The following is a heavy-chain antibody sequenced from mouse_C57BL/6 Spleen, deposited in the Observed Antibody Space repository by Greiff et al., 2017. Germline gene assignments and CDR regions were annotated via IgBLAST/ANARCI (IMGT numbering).Heavy chain of an antibody. Sequence: VQLQQSGAELVRPGASVTLSCKASGYTFTDYEMHWVKQTPVHGLEWIGAIDPETGGTAYNQKFKGKAILTADKSSSTAYMELRSLTSEDSAVYYCTSYGSSYGFAYWGQGTLVTVSA. J-gene: IGHJ3*01. V-gene: IGHV1-15*01. CDR1: GYTFTDYE. CDR3: TSYGSSYGFAY. CDR2: IDPETGGT. D-gene: IGHD1-1*01.